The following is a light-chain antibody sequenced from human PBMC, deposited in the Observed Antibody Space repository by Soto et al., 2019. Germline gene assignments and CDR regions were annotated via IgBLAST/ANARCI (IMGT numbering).Light chain of an antibody. CDR2: EVT. V-gene: IGLV2-14*01. CDR3: SSYAGSNTDHV. J-gene: IGLJ1*01. CDR1: SSDVGGYDY. Sequence: QSVLTQPASVSGSPGQSVTISCTGTSSDVGGYDYVSWYQQHPGKAPKFMIYEVTNRPSGVSHRFSGSKSGNTASLTISGLQAEDEADYYCSSYAGSNTDHVFGTGTKVTVL.